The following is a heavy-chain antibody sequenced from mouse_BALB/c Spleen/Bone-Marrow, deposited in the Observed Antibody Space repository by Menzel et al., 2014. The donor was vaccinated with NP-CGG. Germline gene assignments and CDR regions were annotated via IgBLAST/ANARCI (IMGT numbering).Heavy chain of an antibody. CDR1: GYTFTDYE. D-gene: IGHD2-3*01. CDR2: IHPRSGGT. CDR3: TRDGDGYYPYTLDN. J-gene: IGHJ4*01. Sequence: VQLQQSGAELVRPGASVKLSCKALGYTFTDYEIHWAKQTPVHGLEWIGAIHPRSGGTAYNQKFEGKATLTADKSSSIAYMELSSLTSEDSAVYYCTRDGDGYYPYTLDNWGQGTSVTVSS. V-gene: IGHV1-15*01.